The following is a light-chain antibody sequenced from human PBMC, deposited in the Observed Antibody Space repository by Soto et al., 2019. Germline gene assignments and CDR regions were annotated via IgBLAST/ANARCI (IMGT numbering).Light chain of an antibody. CDR2: AAS. CDR1: QSISIY. V-gene: IGKV1-39*01. J-gene: IGKJ1*01. Sequence: DIQMTQSPSSLSASVGDRVTITCRASQSISIYLNWYQQKPGKAPQVLISAASSLQSGVPPRFSGSGSRTDFTLTISSLQVEDFATYYCQQSFGAPPWTFGQGTKVEIK. CDR3: QQSFGAPPWT.